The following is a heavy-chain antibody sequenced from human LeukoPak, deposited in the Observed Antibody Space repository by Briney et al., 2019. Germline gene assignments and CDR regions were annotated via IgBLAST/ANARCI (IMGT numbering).Heavy chain of an antibody. CDR2: LKQDGSEK. Sequence: GGSLRLSCAASGFTFSSYWMSWVRQAPGKGLECVANLKQDGSEKYYVDSVKGRFTISRDNAKNSLYLQMNSLRAEDTAVYYCARPYYYDSSGSLEDAFDIWGQGTMVTVSS. D-gene: IGHD3-22*01. V-gene: IGHV3-7*01. J-gene: IGHJ3*02. CDR1: GFTFSSYW. CDR3: ARPYYYDSSGSLEDAFDI.